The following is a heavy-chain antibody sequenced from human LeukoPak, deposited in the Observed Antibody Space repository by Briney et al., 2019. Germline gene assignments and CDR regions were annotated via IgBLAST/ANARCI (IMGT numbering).Heavy chain of an antibody. CDR2: IKQDGSEK. J-gene: IGHJ4*02. V-gene: IGHV3-7*01. CDR3: ARDFRSGDSSGYYPL. CDR1: GFTFRTYY. Sequence: GGSLRLSCAVSGFTFRTYYMSWVRQGPGKGLEWVAKIKQDGSEKYYVDSVKGRFTISRDNAKNSLYLQMNSLRDEDTAVYYCARDFRSGDSSGYYPLWGQGTLVTVSS. D-gene: IGHD3-22*01.